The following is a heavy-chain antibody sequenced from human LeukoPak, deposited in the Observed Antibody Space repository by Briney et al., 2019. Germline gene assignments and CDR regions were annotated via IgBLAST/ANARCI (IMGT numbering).Heavy chain of an antibody. D-gene: IGHD3-22*01. CDR3: ARYAFRIYYYDSSGYLDY. CDR1: GYTFTSYG. V-gene: IGHV1-18*01. J-gene: IGHJ4*02. Sequence: ASVKVSCKASGYTFTSYGISLVRQAPGQGLEWMGWISAYNGNTNYAQKLQGRVTMTTDTSTSTAYMELRSLRSDDTAVYYCARYAFRIYYYDSSGYLDYWGQGTLVTVSS. CDR2: ISAYNGNT.